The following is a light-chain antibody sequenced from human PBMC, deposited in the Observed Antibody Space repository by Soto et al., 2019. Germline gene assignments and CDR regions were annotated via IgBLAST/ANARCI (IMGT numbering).Light chain of an antibody. CDR2: GAS. J-gene: IGKJ2*01. Sequence: EVVLTQSPATLSLSPGERATLSCRASENVRTFVDWYQQKPGQAPRLLIHGASNRATGIPARFSGSGSGTDFTLTISNLEPEDFATYYCQQIHSTSSYTFGQGTRVDIK. V-gene: IGKV3-11*01. CDR1: ENVRTF. CDR3: QQIHSTSSYT.